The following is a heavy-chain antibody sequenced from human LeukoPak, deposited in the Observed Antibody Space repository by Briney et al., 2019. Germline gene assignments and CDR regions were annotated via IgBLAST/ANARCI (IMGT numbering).Heavy chain of an antibody. CDR1: GFTFSDYY. CDR2: ISSSGSPI. J-gene: IGHJ6*02. V-gene: IGHV3-11*01. CDR3: ARVSGRDGYNTDFWYYYGMDV. Sequence: GGSLRLSCAASGFTFSDYYMSWIRQAPGKGLEWVSYISSSGSPIYYADSVKGRFTISRDNAKNSLYLQMNSLRAEDTAVYYCARVSGRDGYNTDFWYYYGMDVWGQGTTVTVSS. D-gene: IGHD5-24*01.